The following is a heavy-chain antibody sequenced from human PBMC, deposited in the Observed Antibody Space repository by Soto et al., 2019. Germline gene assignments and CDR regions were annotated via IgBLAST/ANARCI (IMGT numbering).Heavy chain of an antibody. Sequence: SETLSLTCAVYGGSFSGYYWSWIRQPPGKGLEWIGEINHSGSTNYNPSLKSRVTISVDTSKNQFSLKLSSVTAADTAVYYCARAPCSNTSCYGVFDYWGQGTLVTVSS. CDR1: GGSFSGYY. CDR3: ARAPCSNTSCYGVFDY. CDR2: INHSGST. D-gene: IGHD2-2*01. J-gene: IGHJ4*02. V-gene: IGHV4-34*01.